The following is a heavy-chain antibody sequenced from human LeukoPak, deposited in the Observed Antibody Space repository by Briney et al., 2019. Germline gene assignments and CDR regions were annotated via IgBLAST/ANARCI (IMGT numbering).Heavy chain of an antibody. CDR1: GFTFSSYA. D-gene: IGHD2-2*01. CDR2: ISGSGGST. J-gene: IGHJ5*02. V-gene: IGHV3-23*01. Sequence: GGSLRLSCAASGFTFSSYAMSWVRQAPGKGLEWVSAISGSGGSTYYADSVKGRFTLSRDNSKNTLYLQMTSLRAEDAAVYYCAKDPYIVSSTSQNWFDPWGQGTLVTVSS. CDR3: AKDPYIVSSTSQNWFDP.